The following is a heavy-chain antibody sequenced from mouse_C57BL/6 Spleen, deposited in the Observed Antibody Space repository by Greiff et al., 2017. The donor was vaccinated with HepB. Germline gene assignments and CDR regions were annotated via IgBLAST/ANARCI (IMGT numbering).Heavy chain of an antibody. CDR2: IYPGDGDT. V-gene: IGHV1-82*01. CDR3: ARSPYYDYEVYYAMDY. J-gene: IGHJ4*01. D-gene: IGHD2-4*01. CDR1: GYAFSSSW. Sequence: QVQLKQSGPELVKPGASVKISCKASGYAFSSSWMNWVKQRPGKGLEWIGRIYPGDGDTNYNGKFKGKATLTADKSSSTAYMQLSSLTSEDSAVYFCARSPYYDYEVYYAMDYWGQGTSVTVSS.